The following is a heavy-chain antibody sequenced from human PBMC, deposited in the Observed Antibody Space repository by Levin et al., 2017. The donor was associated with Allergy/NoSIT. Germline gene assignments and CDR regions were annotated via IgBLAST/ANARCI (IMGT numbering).Heavy chain of an antibody. V-gene: IGHV4-59*08. Sequence: SETLSLTCTVSGGSMSSYYWSWIRQPPGKGLEWIGFLYYSGNTNYNPSLKSRVSISVDTSKNQFSLKLTSVTAADTAVYYCARIGYCSSPTCYALDYWGQGTLVTVSP. D-gene: IGHD2-2*03. CDR1: GGSMSSYY. CDR3: ARIGYCSSPTCYALDY. J-gene: IGHJ4*02. CDR2: LYYSGNT.